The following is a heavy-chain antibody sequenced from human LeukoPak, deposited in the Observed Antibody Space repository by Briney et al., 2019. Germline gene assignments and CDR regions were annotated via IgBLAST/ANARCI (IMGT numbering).Heavy chain of an antibody. CDR3: AKDRTVTTLPLGYFDL. J-gene: IGHJ2*01. Sequence: PGGSLRLSCAASGFTFSSYAMSWVRQAPGKGLEWVSAISGSGGSTYYADSVKGRFTISRDNSKNTLYLQMNSLRAEDTAVYYCAKDRTVTTLPLGYFDLWGRGTLVTVFS. V-gene: IGHV3-23*01. CDR2: ISGSGGST. CDR1: GFTFSSYA. D-gene: IGHD4-17*01.